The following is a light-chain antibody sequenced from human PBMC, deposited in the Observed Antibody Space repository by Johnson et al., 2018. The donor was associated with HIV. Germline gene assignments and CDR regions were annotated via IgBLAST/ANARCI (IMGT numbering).Light chain of an antibody. Sequence: QSVLTQPPSVSAAPGQKVTISCSGSSSNIGNNYVSWYQQLPGTAPKLLIYENNKRPSGIPDRFSGSQSGTSATLAITGLQTGDEDDYYCGTWDTSLGAQYDFGTGTKVTVL. CDR1: SSNIGNNY. J-gene: IGLJ1*01. CDR2: ENN. CDR3: GTWDTSLGAQYD. V-gene: IGLV1-51*02.